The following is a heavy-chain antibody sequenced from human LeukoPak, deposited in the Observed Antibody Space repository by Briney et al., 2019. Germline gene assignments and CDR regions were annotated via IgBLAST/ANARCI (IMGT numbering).Heavy chain of an antibody. V-gene: IGHV4-39*07. Sequence: TTSETLSLTCTVSGGSISSSNYYWGWIRQPPGNGLEWIGSIYYSGSTYYNPSLKSRVTISVDTSKNQFSLKLRSVTAADTAVYYCARVGGITMIVVLITDAFDIWGQGTMVTVSS. CDR2: IYYSGST. D-gene: IGHD3-22*01. CDR3: ARVGGITMIVVLITDAFDI. CDR1: GGSISSSNYY. J-gene: IGHJ3*02.